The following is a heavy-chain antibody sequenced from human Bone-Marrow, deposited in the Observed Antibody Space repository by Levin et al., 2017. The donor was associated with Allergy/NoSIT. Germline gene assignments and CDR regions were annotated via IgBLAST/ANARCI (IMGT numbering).Heavy chain of an antibody. CDR1: GFTFGDYG. V-gene: IGHV3-49*03. D-gene: IGHD2-15*01. Sequence: PGGSLRLSCTASGFTFGDYGMTWFRQAPGKGLEGVGFIRSKAYGETTEYAASVKGKFTISRDDSKSIAYLQMNSLKTEDTAVYYCSRGYCGGGHCYSDAFDIWGQGTMVTVSS. CDR3: SRGYCGGGHCYSDAFDI. CDR2: IRSKAYGETT. J-gene: IGHJ3*02.